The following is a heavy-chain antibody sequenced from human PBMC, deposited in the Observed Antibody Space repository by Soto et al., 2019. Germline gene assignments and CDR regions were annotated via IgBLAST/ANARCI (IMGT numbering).Heavy chain of an antibody. CDR1: GFTFSSYW. CDR3: ARAGYSYGYDSYYYYGMDV. V-gene: IGHV3-7*05. CDR2: IKQDGSEK. Sequence: EVQLVESGGGLVQPGGSLRLSCAASGFTFSSYWMSWVRQAPGKGLEWVANIKQDGSEKYYVDSVKGRFTISRDNAKNSLYLQMNSLRAEDTAVYYCARAGYSYGYDSYYYYGMDVWGQGTTVTVSS. J-gene: IGHJ6*02. D-gene: IGHD5-18*01.